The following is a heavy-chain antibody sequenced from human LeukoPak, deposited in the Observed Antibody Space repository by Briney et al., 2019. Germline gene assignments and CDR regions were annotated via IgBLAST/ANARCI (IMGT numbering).Heavy chain of an antibody. CDR3: TREGYDRSGYFLDF. Sequence: SETLSLTCSVSSGSMTDSCWSWFRQAPGKGFEWLGFIYPDGRIEYSPSLRSRVTFSVATSKLEATVRLSSVTASDAAVYYCTREGYDRSGYFLDFWGQGTLVTVSS. J-gene: IGHJ4*02. V-gene: IGHV4-59*12. D-gene: IGHD3-22*01. CDR1: SGSMTDSC. CDR2: IYPDGRI.